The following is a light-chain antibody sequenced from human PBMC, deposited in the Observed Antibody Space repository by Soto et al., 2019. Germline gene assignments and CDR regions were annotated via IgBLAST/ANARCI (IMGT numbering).Light chain of an antibody. CDR3: QSWDSSLLV. CDR2: GNS. V-gene: IGLV1-40*01. Sequence: QSVLTQPPSVSVAPGQRVTISCTGSSSNIGAGYDVHWYQQLPGTAPKLLIYGNSNRPSGVPDRFSGSKSGTSASLAITGIQAEDEADYYCQSWDSSLLVFGGGTKLTVL. CDR1: SSNIGAGYD. J-gene: IGLJ2*01.